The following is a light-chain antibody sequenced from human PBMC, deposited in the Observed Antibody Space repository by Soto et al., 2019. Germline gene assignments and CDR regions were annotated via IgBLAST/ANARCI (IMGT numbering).Light chain of an antibody. CDR2: AAS. CDR1: QGISSY. CDR3: QQLNNYPRT. J-gene: IGKJ3*01. V-gene: IGKV1-9*01. Sequence: DIQLTQSPSFLSASVGDRVTITCRASQGISSYLAWYQQKPGKAPKLLIHAASTLQSGVPSRFSGSGSGTEFTLTISSLQPEDFATYYCQQLNNYPRTFGPGTKVDIK.